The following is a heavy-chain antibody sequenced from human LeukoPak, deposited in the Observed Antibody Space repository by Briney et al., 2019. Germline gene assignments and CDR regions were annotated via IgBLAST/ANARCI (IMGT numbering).Heavy chain of an antibody. J-gene: IGHJ6*03. CDR2: LTRGSSNI. CDR3: ARVVPVHEYYNSYMDV. CDR1: GFPFMTCA. V-gene: IGHV3-48*01. D-gene: IGHD1-1*01. Sequence: GGSLRLSCEASGFPFMTCAMNWVRQSPGKGLEWVAFLTRGSSNIQYAESVKGRFTISRDNGKDSLFLQMNSLRAEDTAVYYCARVVPVHEYYNSYMDVWGKGTTVTVSS.